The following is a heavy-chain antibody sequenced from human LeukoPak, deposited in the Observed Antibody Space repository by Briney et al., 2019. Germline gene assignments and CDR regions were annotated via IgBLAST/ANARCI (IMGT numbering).Heavy chain of an antibody. Sequence: GGSLRLSCAVSGITLSNYGMSWVRQAPGKGLEWVAGISGSGGGTNYADSVKGRFTISRDNSKNTLYLQMNSLRAEDTAVYYCAKDRPDSSGYYYWGQGTLVTVSS. CDR2: ISGSGGGT. J-gene: IGHJ4*02. V-gene: IGHV3-23*01. CDR1: GITLSNYG. CDR3: AKDRPDSSGYYY. D-gene: IGHD3-22*01.